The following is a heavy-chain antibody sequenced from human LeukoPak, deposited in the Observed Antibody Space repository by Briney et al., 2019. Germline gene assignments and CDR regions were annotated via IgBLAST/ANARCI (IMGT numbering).Heavy chain of an antibody. Sequence: SETLSLTCAVYGRSFSGYYWSWIRQPPGKGLEWIGEINHSGSTNYNPSLKSRVTISVDTSKNQFSLKLSSVTAADTAVYYCASASSWIYAFDIWGQGTMVTVSS. CDR1: GRSFSGYY. V-gene: IGHV4-34*01. CDR3: ASASSWIYAFDI. D-gene: IGHD1-1*01. J-gene: IGHJ3*02. CDR2: INHSGST.